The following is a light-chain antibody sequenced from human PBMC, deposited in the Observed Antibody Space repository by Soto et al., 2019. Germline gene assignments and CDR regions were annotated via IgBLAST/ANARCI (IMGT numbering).Light chain of an antibody. CDR2: DAS. CDR1: QSISSY. Sequence: DIQMTQSPSSLSTSVGGRVTITCRASQSISSYLNWYQQNPGKAPKLLIYDASSLQSGVPSRFSGSGSWTDFTLTINTLQPEDFATYYCQQCYSTPLTFGGGTKVEVE. J-gene: IGKJ4*01. CDR3: QQCYSTPLT. V-gene: IGKV1-39*01.